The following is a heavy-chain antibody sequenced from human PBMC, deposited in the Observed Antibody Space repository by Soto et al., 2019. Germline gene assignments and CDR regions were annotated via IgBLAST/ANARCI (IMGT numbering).Heavy chain of an antibody. Sequence: QVQLVESGGGVVQPGRSLRLSCAASGFTFSSYGMHWVRQAPGKGLEWVAVIWYDGIHKFYAESVKGRFTIFRDNSRDSLNLQMDSLRVEDSAMYFCVKERGPFNDFDVWGRGTMVTVSS. CDR1: GFTFSSYG. CDR2: IWYDGIHK. V-gene: IGHV3-33*06. J-gene: IGHJ3*01. CDR3: VKERGPFNDFDV.